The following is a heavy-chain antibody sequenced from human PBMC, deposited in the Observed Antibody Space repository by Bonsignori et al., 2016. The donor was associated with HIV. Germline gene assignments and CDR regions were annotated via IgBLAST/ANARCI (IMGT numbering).Heavy chain of an antibody. D-gene: IGHD5-12*01. CDR2: IIPILGIG. CDR1: GGTFSRYA. V-gene: IGHV1-69*10. Sequence: SVKVSCKASGGTFSRYAISWVRQAPGQGLEWMGGIIPILGIGKYAQKFQGRVTITADESTSTAYMELSSLRSEDTAVYYCARVLQVDTILLSGGFDIWGQGTMVTVSS. J-gene: IGHJ3*02. CDR3: ARVLQVDTILLSGGFDI.